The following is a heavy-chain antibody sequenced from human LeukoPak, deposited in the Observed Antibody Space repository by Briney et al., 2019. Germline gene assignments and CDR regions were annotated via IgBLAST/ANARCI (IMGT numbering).Heavy chain of an antibody. V-gene: IGHV4-59*01. CDR2: IYYSGST. J-gene: IGHJ4*02. CDR1: GGSITDFY. D-gene: IGHD1-26*01. Sequence: SETLSLTCSVSGGSITDFYWGWIRQPPGKGLEWIGYIYYSGSTNYNPSLKSRVTISVDTSKNQFSLKLSSVTAADTAVYYCAQYSPARNWGQGTLVTVSS. CDR3: AQYSPARN.